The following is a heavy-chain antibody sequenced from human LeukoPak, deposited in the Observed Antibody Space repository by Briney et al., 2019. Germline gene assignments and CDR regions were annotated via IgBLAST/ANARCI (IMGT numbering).Heavy chain of an antibody. Sequence: ASVKVPCKASGYTFTDYYIHWVRQAPGQGLEWMGWINPNSGGTNFAQNFQGRVTLTRVTSISTAYMELSSLISEDTAVYYCASVYSGYDLCQLDYWGQGTLVTVSS. CDR1: GYTFTDYY. CDR2: INPNSGGT. V-gene: IGHV1-2*02. D-gene: IGHD5-12*01. CDR3: ASVYSGYDLCQLDY. J-gene: IGHJ4*02.